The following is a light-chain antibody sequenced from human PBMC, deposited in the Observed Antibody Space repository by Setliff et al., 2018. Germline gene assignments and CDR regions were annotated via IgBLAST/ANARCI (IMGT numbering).Light chain of an antibody. Sequence: QSVLTQPRSVSGSPGQSVTISCTGTSSDVGGYNYVSWYQQHPGKAPKLMIYDVSNRPSGVSNRFSGSKSGNTASLTISGLQAEDEADYYCGSYTSINTLLYIFGTGTKVTVL. CDR2: DVS. CDR1: SSDVGGYNY. V-gene: IGLV2-14*01. J-gene: IGLJ1*01. CDR3: GSYTSINTLLYI.